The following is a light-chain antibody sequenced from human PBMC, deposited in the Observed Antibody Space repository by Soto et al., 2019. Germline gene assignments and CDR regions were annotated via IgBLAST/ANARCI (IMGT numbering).Light chain of an antibody. CDR3: QQYHNWPPYT. CDR2: GAS. Sequence: EIVMTQSPATLSVSPGERASLSCRASQSVSSNLAWYQQRPGQAPRLLIYGASNRDTGIPARFSGSGSGTEFTLTISSLQSEDFAIYYCQQYHNWPPYTFGQGTKLEIK. V-gene: IGKV3-15*01. J-gene: IGKJ2*01. CDR1: QSVSSN.